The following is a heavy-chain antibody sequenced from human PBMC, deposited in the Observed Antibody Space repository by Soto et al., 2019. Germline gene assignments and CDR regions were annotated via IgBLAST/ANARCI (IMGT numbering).Heavy chain of an antibody. CDR2: IYSGGST. D-gene: IGHD4-17*01. CDR1: GFTVSSNY. J-gene: IGHJ6*02. V-gene: IGHV3-53*01. Sequence: GGSLRLSCAVSGFTVSSNYMNWVRQAPGKGLEWVSVIYSGGSTYYADSVKGRFTISRDNSKNTLYLQMNSLRAEDTAVYYCARVGGDYMGTRYHYGMDVWGQGTTVTVSS. CDR3: ARVGGDYMGTRYHYGMDV.